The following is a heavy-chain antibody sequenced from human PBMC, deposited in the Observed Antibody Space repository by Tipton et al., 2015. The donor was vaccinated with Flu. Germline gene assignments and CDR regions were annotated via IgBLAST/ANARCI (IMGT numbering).Heavy chain of an antibody. J-gene: IGHJ6*02. CDR1: GGSMSNYY. D-gene: IGHD3-16*01. Sequence: TLSLTCTVSGGSMSNYYWSWIRQSPGKGLEWIGYIYYSGSPSYNPSLRSRVTISVDTSKNQFSLKLTSVTAADTAVYYCARDPDGYDWDYGMDVWDQGP. CDR2: IYYSGSP. CDR3: ARDPDGYDWDYGMDV. V-gene: IGHV4-59*01.